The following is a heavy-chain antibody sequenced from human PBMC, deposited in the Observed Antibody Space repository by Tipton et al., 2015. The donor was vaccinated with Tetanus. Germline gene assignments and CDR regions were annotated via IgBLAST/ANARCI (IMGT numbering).Heavy chain of an antibody. CDR3: VRLVEMTTCFDF. J-gene: IGHJ4*02. Sequence: LRLSCTLSGGSISSSDYYWSWVRQPPGEGLEWIGGIYYSGIPYYNPSLESRVTISVDTSKDQFSLKLSSVTAADTAMYYCVRLVEMTTCFDFWGQGTLVTVSS. D-gene: IGHD5-24*01. V-gene: IGHV4-39*01. CDR1: GGSISSSDYY. CDR2: IYYSGIP.